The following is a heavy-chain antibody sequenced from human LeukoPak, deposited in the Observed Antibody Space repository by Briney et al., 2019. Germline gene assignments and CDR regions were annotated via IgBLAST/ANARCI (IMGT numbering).Heavy chain of an antibody. V-gene: IGHV4-39*07. CDR1: GGSVSSSSYY. CDR3: ARERLWFGEFPPYFDY. Sequence: SETLSLTCTVSGGSVSSSSYYWGWIRQPPGKGLEWIGSIYYSGSTYYNPSLKSRVTISVDTSKNQISLKLSSVTAADTAVYYCARERLWFGEFPPYFDYWGQGTLVTVSS. J-gene: IGHJ4*02. D-gene: IGHD3-10*01. CDR2: IYYSGST.